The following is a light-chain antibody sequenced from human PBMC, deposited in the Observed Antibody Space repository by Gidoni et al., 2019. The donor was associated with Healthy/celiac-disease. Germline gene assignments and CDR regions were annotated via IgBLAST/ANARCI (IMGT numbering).Light chain of an antibody. CDR3: QQRSNWPPIT. J-gene: IGKJ5*01. V-gene: IGKV3-11*01. Sequence: LVLTQSPATLSLSPGERATLSCRASQSVSSYLAWYQQKPGQAPRLLIYDASNRATGLPARFSGSGSGTDFTLTISSLEPEDFAVYYCQQRSNWPPITFGQGTRLEIK. CDR2: DAS. CDR1: QSVSSY.